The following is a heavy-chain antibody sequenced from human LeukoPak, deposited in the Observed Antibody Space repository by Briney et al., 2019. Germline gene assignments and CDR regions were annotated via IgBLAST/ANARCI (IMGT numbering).Heavy chain of an antibody. CDR3: ARGESSSWYIRAFDI. CDR2: IYYSGST. CDR1: GGSISSGGYY. J-gene: IGHJ3*02. V-gene: IGHV4-31*03. D-gene: IGHD6-13*01. Sequence: SQTLSLACTVSGGSISSGGYYWGWIRQHPGKGLEWIGYIYYSGSTYYNPSLKSRVTISVDTSKNQFSLKLSSVTAADTAVYYCARGESSSWYIRAFDIWGQGTMVTVSS.